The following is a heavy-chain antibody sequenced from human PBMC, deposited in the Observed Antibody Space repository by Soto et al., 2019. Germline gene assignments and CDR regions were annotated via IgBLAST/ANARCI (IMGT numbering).Heavy chain of an antibody. Sequence: QVQLVQSGAEVKKPGASVKVSCKASGYTFTSYALHWVRHAPGQSLEWMGWINAGNGNTKYSQKFQRRVTITRDTAASTDSMELSSLRSEDTAGDYCARDLGGGPDYWGQGTLVTVSS. CDR1: GYTFTSYA. V-gene: IGHV1-3*01. J-gene: IGHJ4*02. CDR2: INAGNGNT. CDR3: ARDLGGGPDY. D-gene: IGHD3-16*01.